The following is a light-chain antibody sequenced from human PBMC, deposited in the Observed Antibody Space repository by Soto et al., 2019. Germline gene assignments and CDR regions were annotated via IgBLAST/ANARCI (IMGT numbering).Light chain of an antibody. Sequence: EIVLAQSPGTLSLSPGERATLSCRASQSVSSNYLAWYQQKPGQAPRLLIYGASTRATGIPVRFSGSGFGTEFTLTISSLQSEDFAVYYCQQYKNWPLFGQGTRLQIK. V-gene: IGKV3-15*01. J-gene: IGKJ5*01. CDR2: GAS. CDR3: QQYKNWPL. CDR1: QSVSSN.